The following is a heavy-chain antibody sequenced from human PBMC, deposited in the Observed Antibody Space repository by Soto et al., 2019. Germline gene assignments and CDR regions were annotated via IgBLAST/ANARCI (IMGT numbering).Heavy chain of an antibody. Sequence: ASVKVSCKASGYTFTGYYMHWVRQAPGQGLEWMGWINPNSGGTNYAQKFQGRVTMTRDTSISTAYMELSRLRSDDTAVYYCATNGAAAGHYYYYGMDVWDQGTTVTVSS. CDR3: ATNGAAAGHYYYYGMDV. CDR1: GYTFTGYY. D-gene: IGHD6-13*01. V-gene: IGHV1-2*02. J-gene: IGHJ6*02. CDR2: INPNSGGT.